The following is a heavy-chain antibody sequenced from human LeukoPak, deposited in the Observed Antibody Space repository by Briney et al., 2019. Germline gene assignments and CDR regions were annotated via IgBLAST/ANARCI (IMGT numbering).Heavy chain of an antibody. CDR2: INHSGST. CDR3: ARALVRSPYYYYGMDV. J-gene: IGHJ6*02. Sequence: SETLSLTCAVYGGSFSGYYWSWIPQPPGKGLEWIGEINHSGSTNYNPSLKSRVTISVDTSKNQFSLKLSSVTAADTAVYYCARALVRSPYYYYGMDVWGQGTTVTVSS. D-gene: IGHD4-23*01. CDR1: GGSFSGYY. V-gene: IGHV4-34*01.